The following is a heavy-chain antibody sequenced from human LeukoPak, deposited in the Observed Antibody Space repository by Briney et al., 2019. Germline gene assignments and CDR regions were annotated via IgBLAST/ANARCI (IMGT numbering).Heavy chain of an antibody. J-gene: IGHJ4*02. CDR1: GFTFSSYS. Sequence: GGSLRLSCAASGFTFSSYSMNWVRQAPGKGLEWVSSISSSSSYIYYADSVKGRFTISRDNAKNSLYLQMNSLRAEDTAVYYCARAFSGSGSDWVQYYFDYWGQGTLVTVSS. V-gene: IGHV3-21*01. CDR3: ARAFSGSGSDWVQYYFDY. CDR2: ISSSSSYI. D-gene: IGHD5-12*01.